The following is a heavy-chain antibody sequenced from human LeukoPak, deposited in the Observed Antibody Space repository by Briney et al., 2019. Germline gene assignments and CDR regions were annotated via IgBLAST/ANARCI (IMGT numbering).Heavy chain of an antibody. J-gene: IGHJ5*02. D-gene: IGHD2-15*01. CDR1: GYTFTGYY. CDR3: ARAGAVVDNWFDP. Sequence: GASVKVSCKASGYTFTGYYMHWVRQAPGQGLEWMGWINPNSGGTKYAQKLQDGVTMTTDPSTTTAYMELRSLRSDDTAVYYCARAGAVVDNWFDPWGQGTLVTVSS. CDR2: INPNSGGT. V-gene: IGHV1-2*02.